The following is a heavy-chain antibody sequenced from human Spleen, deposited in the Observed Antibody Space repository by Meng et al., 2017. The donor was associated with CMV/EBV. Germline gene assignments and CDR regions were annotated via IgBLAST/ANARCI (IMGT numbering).Heavy chain of an antibody. CDR2: ISWNSDTV. V-gene: IGHV3-9*01. Sequence: SLKISCAASGFTFSSYSMNWVRQAPGKGLEWVSGISWNSDTVDYADSVKGRFTISRDNAKNSLYLQMNSLRAEDTALYYCAKEAGVGVVTNGGYFDYWGQGTLVTVSS. J-gene: IGHJ4*02. CDR1: GFTFSSYS. CDR3: AKEAGVGVVTNGGYFDY. D-gene: IGHD3-3*01.